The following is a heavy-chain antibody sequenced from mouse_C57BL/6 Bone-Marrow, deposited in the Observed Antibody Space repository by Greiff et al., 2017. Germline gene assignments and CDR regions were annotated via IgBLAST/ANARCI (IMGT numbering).Heavy chain of an antibody. J-gene: IGHJ3*01. D-gene: IGHD4-1*01. Sequence: VQLQESGAELARPGASVQLSCKASGYTFTSYGISWVKQRTGQGLEWIGEIYPRSGNTYYNEKFKGKATLTADKSSSTAYMELRSLTSEDSAVYFCARGGLGRFAYWGQGTLVTVSA. V-gene: IGHV1-81*01. CDR3: ARGGLGRFAY. CDR1: GYTFTSYG. CDR2: IYPRSGNT.